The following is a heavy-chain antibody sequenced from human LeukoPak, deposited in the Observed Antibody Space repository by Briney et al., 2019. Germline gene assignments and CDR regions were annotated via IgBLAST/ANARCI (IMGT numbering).Heavy chain of an antibody. D-gene: IGHD3-10*01. CDR2: INPNSGGT. CDR1: GYTFTGYY. CDR3: ARGPSQRRGVAYYYYYMDV. Sequence: GASVKVSCKASGYTFTGYYIHWVRQAPGQGLEWMGWINPNSGGTNYAQKFQGRVTMTRDTSMSTAYMELSGLRSDDTAVYYCARGPSQRRGVAYYYYYMDVWGKGTTVTVSS. V-gene: IGHV1-2*02. J-gene: IGHJ6*03.